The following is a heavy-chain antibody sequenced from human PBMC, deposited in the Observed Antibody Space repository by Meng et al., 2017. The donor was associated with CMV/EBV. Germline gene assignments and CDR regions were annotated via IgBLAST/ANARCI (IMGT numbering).Heavy chain of an antibody. Sequence: GESLKISCAASGFTFSSYAMSWVRQAPGKGLEWVSAISGSSGSTYYADSVKGRFTISRDNSKNTLYLQMNSLRAEDTAVYYCAKCFQDITIFGVKKYYFDYWGQGTLVTVSS. CDR1: GFTFSSYA. D-gene: IGHD3-3*01. CDR3: AKCFQDITIFGVKKYYFDY. CDR2: ISGSSGST. V-gene: IGHV3-23*01. J-gene: IGHJ4*02.